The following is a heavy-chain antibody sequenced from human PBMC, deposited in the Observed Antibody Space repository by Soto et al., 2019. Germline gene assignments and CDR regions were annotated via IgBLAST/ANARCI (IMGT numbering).Heavy chain of an antibody. V-gene: IGHV5-51*01. CDR2: IYPGDSDT. CDR3: ARLATDIVVVPAAENWFDP. CDR1: GYSFTSYW. Sequence: PGESLKISCKGSGYSFTSYWIGWVLQMPWKGLEWMGIIYPGDSDTRYSPSFQGQVTISADKSISTAYLQWSSLKASDTAMYYCARLATDIVVVPAAENWFDPWGQGTLVTVSS. J-gene: IGHJ5*02. D-gene: IGHD2-2*01.